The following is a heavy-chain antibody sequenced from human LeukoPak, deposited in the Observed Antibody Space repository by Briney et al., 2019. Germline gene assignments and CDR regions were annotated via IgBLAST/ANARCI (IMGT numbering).Heavy chain of an antibody. D-gene: IGHD1-26*01. J-gene: IGHJ3*02. V-gene: IGHV4-59*12. Sequence: PSETLSLTCNVSGGSISNYHWSWIRQPPGRGLEWIGYMYDTGITNYNPSLRSRVTISVDTSSYQIALKLKSLTAADTAVYFCAKEGMGLEATTADGAFDTWGQGTMVTVSS. CDR2: MYDTGIT. CDR3: AKEGMGLEATTADGAFDT. CDR1: GGSISNYH.